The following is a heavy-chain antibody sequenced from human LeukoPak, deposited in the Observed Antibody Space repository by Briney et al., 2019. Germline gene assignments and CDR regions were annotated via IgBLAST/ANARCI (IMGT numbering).Heavy chain of an antibody. V-gene: IGHV3-33*06. J-gene: IGHJ3*02. CDR1: GFTFSNYG. CDR2: IWYDGSNR. D-gene: IGHD1-26*01. Sequence: GRSLRLSCVASGFTFSNYGMHWVRQAPGKGLEWVAVIWYDGSNRYSADSVKGRFTISRDNSKNTVYLQMNSLRAEDTAVYYCAKDNGGSRIDDAFDIWGQGTMVTVSS. CDR3: AKDNGGSRIDDAFDI.